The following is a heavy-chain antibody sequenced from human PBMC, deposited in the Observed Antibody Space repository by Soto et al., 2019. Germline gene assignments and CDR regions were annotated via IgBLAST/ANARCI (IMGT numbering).Heavy chain of an antibody. CDR3: ARMVRGSKIDHYYYMDV. CDR1: GYTFTNHG. V-gene: IGHV1-18*04. CDR2: ISASNGDT. D-gene: IGHD3-10*01. Sequence: QVELVQSGVEVKKPGASAKVSCKASGYTFTNHGLSWVRQAPGQGLEWMGWISASNGDTNYAQKFLGRVTVTTDTSTSIGYMEVRSLKSEDTAVYYCARMVRGSKIDHYYYMDVWGKGTTVIVSS. J-gene: IGHJ6*03.